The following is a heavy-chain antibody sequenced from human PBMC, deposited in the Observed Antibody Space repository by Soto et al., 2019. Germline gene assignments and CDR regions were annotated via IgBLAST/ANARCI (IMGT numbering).Heavy chain of an antibody. D-gene: IGHD6-13*01. CDR2: INPSGGST. J-gene: IGHJ4*02. CDR1: GYTFTSYY. CDR3: ARSGKIAAATYCDY. V-gene: IGHV1-46*01. Sequence: ASVKVSCKASGYTFTSYYMHWVRQAPGQGLERMGIINPSGGSTSYAQKFQGRVTMTRDTSTSTVYMELSSLRSEDSSVYYCARSGKIAAATYCDYWGQGTLVTVAS.